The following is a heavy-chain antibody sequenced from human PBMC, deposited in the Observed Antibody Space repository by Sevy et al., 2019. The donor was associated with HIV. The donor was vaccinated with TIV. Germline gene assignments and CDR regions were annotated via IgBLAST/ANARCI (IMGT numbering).Heavy chain of an antibody. Sequence: GGSLRLSCAASGFTFSSYSMNWVRQAPGKGLEWVAIIKQDGSEKYYVDSVKGRFTVSRDNAKNSLYLQMDSLRADDTAVYYCAAGTGWLIDYWGQGTLVTVSS. J-gene: IGHJ4*02. V-gene: IGHV3-7*01. CDR3: AAGTGWLIDY. CDR2: IKQDGSEK. CDR1: GFTFSSYS. D-gene: IGHD3-22*01.